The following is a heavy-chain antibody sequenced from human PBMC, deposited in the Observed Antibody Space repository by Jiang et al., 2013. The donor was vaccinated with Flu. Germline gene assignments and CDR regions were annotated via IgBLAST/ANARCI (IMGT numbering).Heavy chain of an antibody. V-gene: IGHV1-2*02. Sequence: QLVESGAEVKKPGASVKVSCKASGYTFTSYYMHWVRQAPGQGLEWMGWINPNSGGTNYAQKFQGRVTMTRDTSISTAYMELSRLRSDDTAVYYCARPLWVAAAGTRVFDIWGQGTMVTVSS. CDR2: INPNSGGT. CDR1: GYTFTSYY. CDR3: ARPLWVAAAGTRVFDI. D-gene: IGHD6-13*01. J-gene: IGHJ3*02.